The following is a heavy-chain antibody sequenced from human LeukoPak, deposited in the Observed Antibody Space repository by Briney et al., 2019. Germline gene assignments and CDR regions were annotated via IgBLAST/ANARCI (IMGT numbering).Heavy chain of an antibody. Sequence: SETPSLTCTVSGGSISSYYWSWIRQPPGKGLEWIGYIYYSGSTNYNPSLKSRVTISVDTSKNQFSLKLSSVTAADTAVYYCARPQYYYGSGLAAFDIWGQGTMVTVSS. CDR2: IYYSGST. CDR1: GGSISSYY. V-gene: IGHV4-59*08. D-gene: IGHD3-10*01. CDR3: ARPQYYYGSGLAAFDI. J-gene: IGHJ3*02.